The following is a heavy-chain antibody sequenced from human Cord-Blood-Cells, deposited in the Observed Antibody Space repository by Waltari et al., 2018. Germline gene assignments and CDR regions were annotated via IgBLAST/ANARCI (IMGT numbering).Heavy chain of an antibody. V-gene: IGHV1-18*04. CDR3: ARVGGGSYDFWSGYYDY. D-gene: IGHD3-3*01. CDR1: GYTFTSSG. CDR2: ISAYNGNT. Sequence: LVQSGAEVTKPAASVKVSCKASGYTFTSSGISWVRPAPVQGLEWMGWISAYNGNTNSAQKLKGRVTMTTDTSTSTAYMELRSLRSDDTAVYYCARVGGGSYDFWSGYYDYWGQGTLVTVSS. J-gene: IGHJ4*02.